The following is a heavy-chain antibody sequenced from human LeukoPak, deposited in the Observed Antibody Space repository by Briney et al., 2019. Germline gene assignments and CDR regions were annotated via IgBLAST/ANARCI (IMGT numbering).Heavy chain of an antibody. CDR1: GYTFTGYY. D-gene: IGHD6-6*01. CDR2: IDPKRGGT. V-gene: IGHV1-2*02. CDR3: ARDPSTSYYFDF. J-gene: IGHJ4*02. Sequence: VASVKVSCKTSGYTFTGYYLHWVRQAPGQGLEWMGWIDPKRGGTKYAQKFLGRFTMTRDTSVTTAYMELTGLTSDDTAEYRCARDPSTSYYFDFWGQGTLVTVSS.